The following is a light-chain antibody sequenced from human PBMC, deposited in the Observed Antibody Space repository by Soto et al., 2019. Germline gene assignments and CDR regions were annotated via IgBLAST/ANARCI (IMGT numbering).Light chain of an antibody. CDR1: HDISSY. CDR2: AAS. J-gene: IGKJ1*01. Sequence: DIQMTQSPSTLSGSVGDRVTITCRASHDISSYLTWYQQKPGKAPTVLIYAASTLQGGVPSRFSGSASGTEFTLTISNLVSDDFASYYCQQYHRYSTFGQGTKVDIK. CDR3: QQYHRYST. V-gene: IGKV1-9*01.